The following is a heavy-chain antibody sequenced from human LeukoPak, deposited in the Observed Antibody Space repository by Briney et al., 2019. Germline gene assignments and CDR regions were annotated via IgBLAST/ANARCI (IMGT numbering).Heavy chain of an antibody. CDR2: IYYSGNT. J-gene: IGHJ4*02. Sequence: SDTLSLTCTVSGTSISSGAYSWSWVRQHPGKGLEWIEYIYYSGNTYYNPSLKRRVTISVDTSKNQFSLKLSSVTAADTAVYYCARTITIFGALGYFDYWGQGTLVTVSS. CDR1: GTSISSGAYS. D-gene: IGHD3-3*01. CDR3: ARTITIFGALGYFDY. V-gene: IGHV4-31*03.